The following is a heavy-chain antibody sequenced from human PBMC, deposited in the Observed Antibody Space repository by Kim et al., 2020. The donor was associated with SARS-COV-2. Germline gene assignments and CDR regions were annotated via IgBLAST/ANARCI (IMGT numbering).Heavy chain of an antibody. CDR3: ARARGVDTAMVTAY. Sequence: NPSRNSRVTISVETSKNQFSLKLSSVTAAATAVYYCARARGVDTAMVTAYWGQGTLVTVSS. J-gene: IGHJ4*02. V-gene: IGHV4-30-2*04. D-gene: IGHD5-18*01.